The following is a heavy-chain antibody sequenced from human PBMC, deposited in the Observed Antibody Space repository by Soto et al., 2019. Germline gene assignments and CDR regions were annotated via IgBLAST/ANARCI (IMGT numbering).Heavy chain of an antibody. J-gene: IGHJ3*02. CDR3: RRKFGQLLADAFDI. D-gene: IGHD3-10*01. CDR2: IYHSGST. V-gene: IGHV4-4*02. CDR1: GDSISRSYW. Sequence: QVQLQESGPGLVKPSGTLSLTCAVSGDSISRSYWWSWVRQLPGKGLERIGEIYHSGSTIYNPSLQSGVTLAVDKFKNEFYLKMSSVTDADTAVYYCRRKFGQLLADAFDIWGQGTMVSVSS.